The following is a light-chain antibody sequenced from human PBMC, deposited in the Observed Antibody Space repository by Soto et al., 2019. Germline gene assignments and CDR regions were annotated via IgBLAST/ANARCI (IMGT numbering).Light chain of an antibody. J-gene: IGLJ2*01. CDR3: SSYTGSPTLVV. Sequence: QSALTQPASVSGSPGQSITISCTGSSSDLGYYNYVSWYQQRPGKAPRLMIYEVTNRPSGISDRFSGSKSGNTASLTISGLQADDEGDYYCSSYTGSPTLVVFGGGTKVTVL. V-gene: IGLV2-14*01. CDR1: SSDLGYYNY. CDR2: EVT.